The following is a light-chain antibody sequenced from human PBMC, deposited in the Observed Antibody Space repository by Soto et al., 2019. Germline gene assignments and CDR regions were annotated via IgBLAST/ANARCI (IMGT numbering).Light chain of an antibody. V-gene: IGLV2-23*01. CDR3: CSYSGSSTLYV. J-gene: IGLJ1*01. CDR2: EGS. Sequence: QSALTQPASVSGSPGQSITISCTGTSSDVGSYNLVSWYQQHPGKAPKLKIYEGSKRPSGVSNRFSGSKSGNTASLTISGLQAEDEADNYCCSYSGSSTLYVFGTGTKVTVL. CDR1: SSDVGSYNL.